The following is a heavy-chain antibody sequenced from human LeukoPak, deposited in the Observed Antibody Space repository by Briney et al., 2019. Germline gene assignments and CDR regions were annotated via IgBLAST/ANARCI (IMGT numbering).Heavy chain of an antibody. V-gene: IGHV4-59*01. CDR1: GGFISSYY. D-gene: IGHD3-3*01. Sequence: SETLSLTCSVSGGFISSYYWSWIRQPPGKGLEWIGYIYYSGSTNYNPSLKSRVTISLDTSKDQFSLKLSSVTAADTAVYYCARGVEWLLTTFDYWGQGTLVTVSS. CDR3: ARGVEWLLTTFDY. J-gene: IGHJ4*02. CDR2: IYYSGST.